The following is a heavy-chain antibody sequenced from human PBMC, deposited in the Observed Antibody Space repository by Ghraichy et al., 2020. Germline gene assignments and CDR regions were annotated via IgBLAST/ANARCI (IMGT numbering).Heavy chain of an antibody. CDR2: ISGSGGST. D-gene: IGHD1-26*01. CDR1: GFTFSSFA. CDR3: AKGKGSGSYFNWSFNV. J-gene: IGHJ2*01. V-gene: IGHV3-23*01. Sequence: GESLNTSCAASGFTFSSFAMSWVRQAPGKGLEWVSTISGSGGSTYYADSVKGRFTISRDNSKNTLYLQMNSLRAEDTAVYYCAKGKGSGSYFNWSFNVWGRGTLVTVSS.